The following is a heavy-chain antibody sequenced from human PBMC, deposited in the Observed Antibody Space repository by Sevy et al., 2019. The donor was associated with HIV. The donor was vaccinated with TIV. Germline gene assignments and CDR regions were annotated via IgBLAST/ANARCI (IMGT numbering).Heavy chain of an antibody. CDR2: MNPNSGNT. J-gene: IGHJ6*02. D-gene: IGHD3-10*01. Sequence: ASVKVSCKASGYTFTSYDINWVRQATGQGLEWMGWMNPNSGNTGYAQKFLGRVTMTRNTSISTAYMELSSLRSEDTAVYYCARGWFGELLGSYFYYGMDVWGQGTTVTVSS. V-gene: IGHV1-8*01. CDR3: ARGWFGELLGSYFYYGMDV. CDR1: GYTFTSYD.